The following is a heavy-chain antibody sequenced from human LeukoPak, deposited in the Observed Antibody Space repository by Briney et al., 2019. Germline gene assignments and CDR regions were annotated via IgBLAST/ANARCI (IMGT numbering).Heavy chain of an antibody. Sequence: SETLSLTCTVSGGSISSYYWSWIRQPPGTGLEWIGYIYYSGSTYYNPSLKSRVTISVDTSKNQFSLKLSSVTAADTAVYYCARAGITIFGVVIAEFDPWGQGTLVTVSS. D-gene: IGHD3-3*01. J-gene: IGHJ5*02. CDR2: IYYSGST. CDR1: GGSISSYY. CDR3: ARAGITIFGVVIAEFDP. V-gene: IGHV4-59*08.